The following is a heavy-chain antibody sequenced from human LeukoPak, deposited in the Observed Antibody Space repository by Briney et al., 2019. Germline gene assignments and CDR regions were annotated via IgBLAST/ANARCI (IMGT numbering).Heavy chain of an antibody. J-gene: IGHJ4*02. CDR2: MNQDGSER. CDR1: WFTFRYYL. Sequence: GALRPSLATFWFTFRYYLVGWVRQGSGEGLGLVANMNQDGSERYHVDSVKDRFTISRDNAKNSLYLQMNSLRAEDTAVYYCARSDSSSWYSLHDYWGQGTLVTVSS. CDR3: ARSDSSSWYSLHDY. D-gene: IGHD6-13*01. V-gene: IGHV3-7*02.